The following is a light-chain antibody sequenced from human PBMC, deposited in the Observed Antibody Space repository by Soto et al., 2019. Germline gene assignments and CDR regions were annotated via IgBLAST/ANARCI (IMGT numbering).Light chain of an antibody. V-gene: IGKV3-11*01. CDR3: QQRSNWQIT. Sequence: EILLTQSPATLSLSPGERATLSCRASQSVSSYLAWYQQKPGQAPRLLIYDASNRATGIPARFSGSGSGTDFPLTIGSLEPEDFAVYYCQQRSNWQITFGQGTRLEIK. CDR2: DAS. J-gene: IGKJ5*01. CDR1: QSVSSY.